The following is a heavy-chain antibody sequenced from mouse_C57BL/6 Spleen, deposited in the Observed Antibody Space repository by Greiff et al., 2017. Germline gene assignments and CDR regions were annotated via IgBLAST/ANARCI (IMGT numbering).Heavy chain of an antibody. Sequence: VQLQESGPELVKPGASVKISCKASGYAFSSSWMNWVKQRPGKGLEWIGRIYPGDGDTNYNGKFKGKATLTADKSSSTAYMQLSSLTSEDSAVYFCARNYYAMDDWGQGTSVTVSS. CDR2: IYPGDGDT. J-gene: IGHJ4*01. V-gene: IGHV1-82*01. CDR3: ARNYYAMDD. CDR1: GYAFSSSW.